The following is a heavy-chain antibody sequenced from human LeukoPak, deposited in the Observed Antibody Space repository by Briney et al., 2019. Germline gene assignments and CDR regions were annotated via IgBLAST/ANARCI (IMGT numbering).Heavy chain of an antibody. J-gene: IGHJ4*02. Sequence: ASVKVSCKASGYTFTSYYMHWVRQAPGQGLEWMGIINPSGGSTSYAQKFQGRVTMTRDMSTSTVYMELSSLRSEDTAVYYCARASDHNTMVRGIDYWGQGTLVTVSS. CDR2: INPSGGST. CDR1: GYTFTSYY. V-gene: IGHV1-46*01. D-gene: IGHD3-10*01. CDR3: ARASDHNTMVRGIDY.